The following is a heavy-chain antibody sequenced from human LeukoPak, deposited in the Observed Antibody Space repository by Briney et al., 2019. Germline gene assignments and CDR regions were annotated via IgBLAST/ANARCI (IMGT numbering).Heavy chain of an antibody. CDR3: TRDVENLDYGDYRPGNTFDY. V-gene: IGHV3-49*03. J-gene: IGHJ4*02. CDR1: GFTFGDYA. D-gene: IGHD4-17*01. Sequence: GGSLRLSCTASGFTFGDYAMSWFRQAPGKGLEWVGFIRSKAYGGTTEYAASVKGRFTISRDDSKSIAYLQMNSLKTEDTAVYYCTRDVENLDYGDYRPGNTFDYWGQGTLVTVSS. CDR2: IRSKAYGGTT.